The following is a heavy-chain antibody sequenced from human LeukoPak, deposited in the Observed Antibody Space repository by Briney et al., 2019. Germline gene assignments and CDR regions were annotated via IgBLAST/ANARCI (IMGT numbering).Heavy chain of an antibody. J-gene: IGHJ4*02. D-gene: IGHD6-19*01. Sequence: PGGSLRLSCAASGFTFSSYWMHWVRQAPGKGLVWVSRINSDGSSTSYADSVKGRFTISRDNAKNTLYLQMSSLRAEDTAVYYCARVSSGWYIAKFDYWGQGTLVTVSS. CDR2: INSDGSST. CDR3: ARVSSGWYIAKFDY. V-gene: IGHV3-74*01. CDR1: GFTFSSYW.